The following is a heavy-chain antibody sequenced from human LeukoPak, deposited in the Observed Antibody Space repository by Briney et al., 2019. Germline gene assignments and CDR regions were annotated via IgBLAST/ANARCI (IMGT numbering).Heavy chain of an antibody. V-gene: IGHV4-59*01. CDR3: ARAGGVVGATTWNY. Sequence: PSETLSLTCTVSGGSMSYYYWSWIRQLPGKGLEWIGYIYYSGSTDYNPSLKSRVTISIDTSKNQFSLKLSPVTAADTAVYYCARAGGVVGATTWNYWGQGTLVTVSS. CDR2: IYYSGST. D-gene: IGHD1-26*01. J-gene: IGHJ4*02. CDR1: GGSMSYYY.